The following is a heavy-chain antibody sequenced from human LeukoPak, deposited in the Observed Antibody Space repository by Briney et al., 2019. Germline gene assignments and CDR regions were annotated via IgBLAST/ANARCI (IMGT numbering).Heavy chain of an antibody. CDR1: GGSFSGYY. D-gene: IGHD5-18*01. CDR2: INHSGST. J-gene: IGHJ6*02. Sequence: PSETLSLTCAVYGGSFSGYYWSWIRQPPGKGLEWIGEINHSGSTNYNPSLKSRVTISVDTSKNQFSLKLSSVTAADTAVYYCARGQLRTLSYYYYGMDVWGQGTTVTVSS. CDR3: ARGQLRTLSYYYYGMDV. V-gene: IGHV4-34*01.